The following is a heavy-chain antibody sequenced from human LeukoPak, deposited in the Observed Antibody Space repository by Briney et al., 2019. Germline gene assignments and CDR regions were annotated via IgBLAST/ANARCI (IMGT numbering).Heavy chain of an antibody. CDR1: GYSFTDYY. D-gene: IGHD2-15*01. CDR2: INPNSGGT. V-gene: IGHV1-2*02. Sequence: ASVKVSCKASGYSFTDYYMHWVRQAPGQGLEWMGWINPNSGGTNYAQKFQGRVTMTRDTSISTAYMELNRLRSDDTAVYYCNVVVAATVPDYFDYWGQGTLVTVSS. CDR3: NVVVAATVPDYFDY. J-gene: IGHJ4*02.